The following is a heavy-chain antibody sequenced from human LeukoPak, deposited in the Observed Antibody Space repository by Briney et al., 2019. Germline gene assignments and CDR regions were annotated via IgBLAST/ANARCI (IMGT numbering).Heavy chain of an antibody. D-gene: IGHD5-24*01. CDR2: ISRSGGTT. V-gene: IGHV3-23*01. J-gene: IGHJ4*02. CDR1: GFTFSGYA. CDR3: ARDHKMATVTDY. Sequence: GGSLRLSCAVSGFTFSGYAMTWVRQAPGKGLEWVAGISRSGGTTHYADSVKGRFTISRDNSQNTLYMQMDTLRVEDTAVYFCARDHKMATVTDYWGQGILVTVSS.